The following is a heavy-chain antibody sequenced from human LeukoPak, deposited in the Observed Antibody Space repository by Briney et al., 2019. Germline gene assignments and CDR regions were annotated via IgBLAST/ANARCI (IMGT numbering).Heavy chain of an antibody. Sequence: SETLSLTCAVYGGSFSGYYWSWIRQPPGKGLEWIGEINHSGSTNYNPSLKSRVTISVDTSKNQFSLKLSSVTAADTAVCYCAREGYDYVWGSYRYTELYDYWGQGTLVTVSS. CDR2: INHSGST. V-gene: IGHV4-34*01. J-gene: IGHJ4*02. CDR1: GGSFSGYY. D-gene: IGHD3-16*02. CDR3: AREGYDYVWGSYRYTELYDY.